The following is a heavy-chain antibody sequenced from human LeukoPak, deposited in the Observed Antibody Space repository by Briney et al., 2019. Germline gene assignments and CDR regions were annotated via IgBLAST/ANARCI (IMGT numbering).Heavy chain of an antibody. D-gene: IGHD3-10*01. J-gene: IGHJ4*02. CDR1: GGSISSYY. CDR2: IYYSGST. CDR3: AREDLGGLDY. V-gene: IGHV4-59*12. Sequence: SETLSLTCTVSGGSISSYYWSWIRQPPGKGLEWIGYIYYSGSTNYNPSLKSRVTISVDTSKNQFSLKLSSVTAADTAVYYCAREDLGGLDYWGQGTLVTVSS.